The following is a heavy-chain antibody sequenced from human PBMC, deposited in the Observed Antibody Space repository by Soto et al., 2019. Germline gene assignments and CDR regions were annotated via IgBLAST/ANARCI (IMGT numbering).Heavy chain of an antibody. J-gene: IGHJ4*02. Sequence: GGSLRLSCAASGFTFGDYWMSWVRQAPGKGLEWVAHMKKDGSEKYYVDSVKGRFTVSRDNTKDSLYLQMNSLRAEDTAVYYCAKLGSGYYTGLYFEYWGQGTLVTVSS. CDR2: MKKDGSEK. CDR3: AKLGSGYYTGLYFEY. V-gene: IGHV3-7*03. CDR1: GFTFGDYW. D-gene: IGHD3-3*01.